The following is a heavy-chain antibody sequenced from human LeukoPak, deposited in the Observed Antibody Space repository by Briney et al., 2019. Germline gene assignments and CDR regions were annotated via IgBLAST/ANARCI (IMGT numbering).Heavy chain of an antibody. D-gene: IGHD2-15*01. Sequence: GGSLRLSCAASGFTFNSYSMSWVRQAPGKGLEWVSGISGSGTNTYYADSVRGRFTISRDNSKNTLYLQMNSLRAEDTAVYYCAKVLVLVSANRYYFDYWGQGTLVTVSS. V-gene: IGHV3-23*01. CDR2: ISGSGTNT. CDR3: AKVLVLVSANRYYFDY. J-gene: IGHJ4*02. CDR1: GFTFNSYS.